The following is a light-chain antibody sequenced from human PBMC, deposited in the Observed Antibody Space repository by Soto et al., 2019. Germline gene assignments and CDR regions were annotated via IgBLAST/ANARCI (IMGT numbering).Light chain of an antibody. V-gene: IGLV4-69*01. CDR1: SGHSSYA. Sequence: QLVLTQSPSDSASLGASVKLTCTLSSGHSSYAIAWHQQQPEKGPRYLMKLNSDGSHSKGDGIPDRFSGSSSGAERYLTISSLQSEYEADYYCQTWGTGFWVFGGGTKLTVL. CDR3: QTWGTGFWV. CDR2: LNSDGSH. J-gene: IGLJ3*02.